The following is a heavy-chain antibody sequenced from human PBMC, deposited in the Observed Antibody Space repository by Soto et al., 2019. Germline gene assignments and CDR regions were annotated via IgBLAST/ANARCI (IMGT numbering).Heavy chain of an antibody. V-gene: IGHV3-21*01. CDR1: GLTFSTYT. CDR3: EREDGIVGGTSAFDY. J-gene: IGHJ4*02. Sequence: GSLKLSFESSGLTFSTYTMNWVRQAPGKGLEWVSSINGRSNYKYYTDSVKGRFTISRDNAKNSLYLQMNRLRAEDTAVYYCEREDGIVGGTSAFDYWGLGTPVTVSS. D-gene: IGHD1-26*01. CDR2: INGRSNYK.